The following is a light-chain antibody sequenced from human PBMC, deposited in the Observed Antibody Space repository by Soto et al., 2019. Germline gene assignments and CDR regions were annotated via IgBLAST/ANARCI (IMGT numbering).Light chain of an antibody. Sequence: SYELTQPPSVSVSPGQTARISCSGDKLGEKFACWYQQRPGQSPVVVIYEDKKRPLAIPERFSGSNSGNTATLTISGTEAMDEADYYCQTWDNNTVVLGGGTKVTVL. CDR2: EDK. V-gene: IGLV3-1*01. J-gene: IGLJ2*01. CDR1: KLGEKF. CDR3: QTWDNNTVV.